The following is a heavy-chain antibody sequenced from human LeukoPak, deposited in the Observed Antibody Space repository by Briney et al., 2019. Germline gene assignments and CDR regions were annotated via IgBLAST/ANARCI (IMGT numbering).Heavy chain of an antibody. CDR2: MNPNSGNT. CDR3: ARGLMRGIFGVVTPFGY. Sequence: GASVKVSCKASGYTFTSYDINWVRQATGQGLEWMGWMNPNSGNTGYAQKFQGRVTITRNTSISTAYMELSSLRSEDTAVYYCARGLMRGIFGVVTPFGYWGQGTLVTVSS. V-gene: IGHV1-8*03. J-gene: IGHJ4*02. D-gene: IGHD3-3*01. CDR1: GYTFTSYD.